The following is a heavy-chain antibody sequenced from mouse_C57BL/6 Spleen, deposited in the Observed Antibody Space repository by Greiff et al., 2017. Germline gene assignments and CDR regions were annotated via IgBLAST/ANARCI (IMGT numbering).Heavy chain of an antibody. D-gene: IGHD2-3*01. Sequence: EVQLQQSGGGLVQPGGSMKLSCAASGFTFSDAWMDWVRQSPEKGLEWVAEIRNKANNHATYYAESVKGRFTISRDDSKSSVYLQMNSLRAEDTGIYYCTRVYDGYQAWFAYWGQGTLVTVSA. CDR3: TRVYDGYQAWFAY. CDR2: IRNKANNHAT. J-gene: IGHJ3*01. CDR1: GFTFSDAW. V-gene: IGHV6-6*01.